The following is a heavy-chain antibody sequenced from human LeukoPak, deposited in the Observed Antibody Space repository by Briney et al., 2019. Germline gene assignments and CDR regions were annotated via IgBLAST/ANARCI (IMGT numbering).Heavy chain of an antibody. V-gene: IGHV3-7*01. CDR1: GFTFTDYW. CDR3: ARDGTAAGLYFDL. J-gene: IGHJ4*01. Sequence: GGSLRLSCEVSGFTFTDYWMNWVRQAPGKGPEWAASIRQDGSEKTYVDSVKGRFTISRDNTKNSLSLQLNGLRAEDTAVYYCARDGTAAGLYFDLWGQGTLVTVSS. D-gene: IGHD6-13*01. CDR2: IRQDGSEK.